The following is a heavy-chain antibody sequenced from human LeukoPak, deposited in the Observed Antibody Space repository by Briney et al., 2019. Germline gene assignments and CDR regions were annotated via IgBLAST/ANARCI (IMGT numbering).Heavy chain of an antibody. D-gene: IGHD3-9*01. J-gene: IGHJ4*02. V-gene: IGHV3-23*01. CDR1: GFTFSSYT. CDR3: AKAYRVLRYFDWLVDY. CDR2: ISGSGGST. Sequence: HSGGSLRLSCAASGFTFSSYTMSWVRQAPGKGLEWVSAISGSGGSTYYADSVKGRFTISRDNSKNTLYLQMNSLRAEDTAVYYCAKAYRVLRYFDWLVDYWGQGTLVTVSS.